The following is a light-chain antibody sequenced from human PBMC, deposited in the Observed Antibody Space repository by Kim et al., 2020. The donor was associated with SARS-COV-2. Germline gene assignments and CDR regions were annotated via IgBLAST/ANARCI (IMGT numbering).Light chain of an antibody. J-gene: IGLJ2*01. CDR3: CSYTGSSTMV. Sequence: GQSVTISCNGTSSDIGGYNYVSWYQKYPGKAPKLMIYDVSKRPSGVPDRFSGSKSGNTASLTISGLQAEDEADYYCCSYTGSSTMVFGGGTQLTVL. V-gene: IGLV2-11*03. CDR2: DVS. CDR1: SSDIGGYNY.